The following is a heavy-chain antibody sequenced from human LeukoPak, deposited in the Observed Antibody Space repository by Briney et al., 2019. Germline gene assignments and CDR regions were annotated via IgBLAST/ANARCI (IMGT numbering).Heavy chain of an antibody. CDR1: GFTFSSYG. Sequence: TGGSLRLSCAASGFTFSSYGMHWVRQAPGKGLEWVAVIWYNGSNKYYADSVKGRFTISRDNSKNTLYLQMNSLRAEDTAVYYCARDRDYGDYYFDYWGQGTLVTVSS. CDR2: IWYNGSNK. D-gene: IGHD4-17*01. CDR3: ARDRDYGDYYFDY. J-gene: IGHJ4*02. V-gene: IGHV3-33*01.